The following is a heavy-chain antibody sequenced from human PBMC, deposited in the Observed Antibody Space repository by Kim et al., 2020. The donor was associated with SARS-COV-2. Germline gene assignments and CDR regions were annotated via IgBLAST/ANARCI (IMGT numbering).Heavy chain of an antibody. D-gene: IGHD2-15*01. Sequence: GGSLRLSCAASGFTFSSYWMHWVRQAPGQGLVWVSFINNDGSSTGYADSVKGRFTISRDNAKNTVNLRMNSLRGDDTAVYYCVKGGAHWVQGSLVTVSS. CDR3: VKGGAH. V-gene: IGHV3-74*01. J-gene: IGHJ4*02. CDR2: INNDGSST. CDR1: GFTFSSYW.